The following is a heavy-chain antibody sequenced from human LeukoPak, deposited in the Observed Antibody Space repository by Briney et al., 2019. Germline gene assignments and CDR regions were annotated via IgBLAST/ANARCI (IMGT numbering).Heavy chain of an antibody. D-gene: IGHD2-2*01. CDR1: GFTFSSYA. CDR3: AKDLYQLVSRAYYFDY. CDR2: ISGSGGST. Sequence: GGSLRLSCAASGFTFSSYAMSWVRQAPGKGLEWVSAISGSGGSTYYADSVKGRFTISRDNSKNTLYLQMNSLRAEDTAVYYCAKDLYQLVSRAYYFDYWGQGTLVTVSS. J-gene: IGHJ4*02. V-gene: IGHV3-23*01.